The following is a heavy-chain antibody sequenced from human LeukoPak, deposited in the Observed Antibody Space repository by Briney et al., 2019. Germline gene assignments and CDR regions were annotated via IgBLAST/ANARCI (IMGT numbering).Heavy chain of an antibody. D-gene: IGHD4-23*01. CDR3: ASAVVTTIWG. CDR2: VSSDGGST. J-gene: IGHJ4*02. CDR1: GFSFSAYA. Sequence: PGGSLRLSCSASGFSFSAYAMYWVRQAPGKGLQYVSDVSSDGGSTYYADSVRGRFTVSRDNSKNTLYLQMTNLKPEDTAVYYCASAVVTTIWGWGQGTLVTVSS. V-gene: IGHV3-64D*09.